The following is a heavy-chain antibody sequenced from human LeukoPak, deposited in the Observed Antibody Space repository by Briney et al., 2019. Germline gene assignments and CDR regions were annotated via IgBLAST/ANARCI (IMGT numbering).Heavy chain of an antibody. CDR2: INDSGGRT. V-gene: IGHV3-23*01. Sequence: GGSLRLSCAASGFTFSSYGMGWVRQAPGKGLEWVSTINDSGGRTYYADSVKGRFTISRGNSKNTLDLQMNSLRAEDTAVYYCAKLIPYSGWPFDYWGQGTMVTVSS. J-gene: IGHJ4*02. CDR1: GFTFSSYG. D-gene: IGHD5-12*01. CDR3: AKLIPYSGWPFDY.